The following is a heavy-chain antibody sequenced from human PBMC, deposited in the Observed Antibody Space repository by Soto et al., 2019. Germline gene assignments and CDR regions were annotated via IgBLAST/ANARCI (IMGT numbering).Heavy chain of an antibody. J-gene: IGHJ4*02. V-gene: IGHV3-72*01. CDR2: IRDKDNAYAA. CDR1: GFSFSDHY. Sequence: EVQLVESGGGLVQPGGSLRLSCAASGFSFSDHYMGWVRQAPGRGLEWVGRIRDKDNAYAAEYAASVKGRFTISRDDAKNSMFMQMNRLNSGDTAVYYCGLEKRGGSQPIDYWVQGTLVTVSS. D-gene: IGHD5-12*01. CDR3: GLEKRGGSQPIDY.